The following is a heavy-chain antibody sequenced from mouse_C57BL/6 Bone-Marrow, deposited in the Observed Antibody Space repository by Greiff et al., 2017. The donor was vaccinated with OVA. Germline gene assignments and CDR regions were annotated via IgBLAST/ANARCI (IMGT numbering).Heavy chain of an antibody. CDR2: INPNNGGT. D-gene: IGHD6-1*01. CDR1: GYTFTDYY. CDR3: ARGSASYAMDY. J-gene: IGHJ4*01. V-gene: IGHV1-26*01. Sequence: EVKLQQSGPELVKPGASVKISCKASGYTFTDYYMNWVKQSHGKSLEWIGDINPNNGGTSYNQKFKGKATLTVDKSSSTAYMALRSLTSADSAVDSCARGSASYAMDYWGQGTSVTVSS.